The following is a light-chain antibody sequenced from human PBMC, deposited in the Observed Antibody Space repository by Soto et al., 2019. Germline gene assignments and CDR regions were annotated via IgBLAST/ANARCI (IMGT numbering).Light chain of an antibody. CDR2: DVS. CDR1: SSDVGGYTY. J-gene: IGLJ1*01. V-gene: IGLV2-11*01. CDR3: CSYAGRYTYV. Sequence: QSALTQPRSVSGSPGQSVSISCTGTSSDVGGYTYVSWYQQHPGKDPKVMIYDVSKRPSGVPDRFSGSKSGNTASLTISGLQSEDEADYYCCSYAGRYTYVFGTGTKLTVL.